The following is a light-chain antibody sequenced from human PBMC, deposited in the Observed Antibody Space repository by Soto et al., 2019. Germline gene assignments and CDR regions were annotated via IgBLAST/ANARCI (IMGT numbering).Light chain of an antibody. V-gene: IGKV3-11*01. CDR1: QSVSND. CDR3: QQRHNWPLT. Sequence: EIVLTQSPGTLSLSPGERATLSCRASQSVSNDLAWYLQKPGQSPRLLIYDASNRATGIPARFSGSGSGTDFTLTISGLEPEDFAVYYCQQRHNWPLTFGGGTKVDIK. J-gene: IGKJ4*01. CDR2: DAS.